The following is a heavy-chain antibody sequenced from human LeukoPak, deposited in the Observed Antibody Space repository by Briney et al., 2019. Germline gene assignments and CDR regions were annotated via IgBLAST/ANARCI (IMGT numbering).Heavy chain of an antibody. V-gene: IGHV1-18*01. CDR2: ISAHTGNS. CDR1: GYTFSIYG. J-gene: IGHJ4*02. D-gene: IGHD3-3*01. Sequence: ASVKVSCKASGYTFSIYGITWVRQAPGQGLEWMGWISAHTGNSDYAQKFQDRVTMTTDTSTSTAYMELRSLRSDDTAVYYCARDGKGRYDFRENDYWGQGTLVTVSS. CDR3: ARDGKGRYDFRENDY.